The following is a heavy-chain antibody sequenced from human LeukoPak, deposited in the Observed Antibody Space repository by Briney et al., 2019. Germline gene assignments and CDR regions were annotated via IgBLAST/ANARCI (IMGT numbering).Heavy chain of an antibody. CDR2: TSSSDSGT. Sequence: PGGSLRLSCAASGFSLSSYAMSWVRQAPGKGLEWVSATSSSDSGTYYADSVRGRFTISRDNFKNTLYLHMKSLRAEDAAVYYCAKAPVTSCRGAYCYPFDSWGQGTVVTVSS. CDR1: GFSLSSYA. D-gene: IGHD2-21*01. J-gene: IGHJ4*02. CDR3: AKAPVTSCRGAYCYPFDS. V-gene: IGHV3-23*01.